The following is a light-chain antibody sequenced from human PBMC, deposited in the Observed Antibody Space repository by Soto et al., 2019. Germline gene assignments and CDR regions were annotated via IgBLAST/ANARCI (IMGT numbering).Light chain of an antibody. CDR1: ESISSH. CDR3: QQYYYWWT. J-gene: IGKJ1*01. V-gene: IGKV3-15*01. Sequence: EIVMTQSPATLSVSPGERATLSCRASESISSHLAWYQQKPGQAPRLLIYEASTRATGISARFSGSGSRTEFTLTISILQSDYFAVYYCQQYYYWWTFGQGTRVQIK. CDR2: EAS.